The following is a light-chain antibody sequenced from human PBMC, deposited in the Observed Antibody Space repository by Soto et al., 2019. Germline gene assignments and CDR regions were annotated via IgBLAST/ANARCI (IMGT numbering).Light chain of an antibody. CDR1: SSDVGGYNY. CDR3: SSYTSSSTLVV. J-gene: IGLJ2*01. CDR2: DVS. V-gene: IGLV2-14*01. Sequence: QSALTHPASVSGSPGQSITISCTGTSSDVGGYNYVSWYQQHPGKAPKLMIYDVSNRTSGVSNRFSGSKSGNTASLTISGLQAEDEADYYCSSYTSSSTLVVFGGGTKLTVL.